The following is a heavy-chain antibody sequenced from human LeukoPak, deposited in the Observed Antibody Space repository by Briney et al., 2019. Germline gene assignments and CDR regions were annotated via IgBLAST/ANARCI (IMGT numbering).Heavy chain of an antibody. V-gene: IGHV4-61*02. Sequence: PSETLSLTCTVSGGSISSGSYYGRWIRQPAGKGLEWIGRIYTSGSTNYTPSLKSRVTISVDTSKNQFSLKLSSVTAADTAVYYCARERWELHWFDHWGQGTLVTVSS. CDR3: ARERWELHWFDH. CDR1: GGSISSGSYY. J-gene: IGHJ5*02. D-gene: IGHD1-26*01. CDR2: IYTSGST.